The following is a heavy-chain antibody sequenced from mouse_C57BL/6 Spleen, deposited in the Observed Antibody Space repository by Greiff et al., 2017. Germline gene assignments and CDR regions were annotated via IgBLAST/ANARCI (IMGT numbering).Heavy chain of an antibody. CDR3: APHPYYYGSSYVYAMDY. V-gene: IGHV1-81*01. D-gene: IGHD1-1*01. Sequence: QVQLQQSGAELARPGASVKLSCKASGYTFTSYGISWVKQRTGQGLEWIGEIYPRSGNTYYNEKFKGKATLTADKSSITAYMELRSLTAEDSAVYFVAPHPYYYGSSYVYAMDYWGQGTSVTVSS. CDR1: GYTFTSYG. CDR2: IYPRSGNT. J-gene: IGHJ4*01.